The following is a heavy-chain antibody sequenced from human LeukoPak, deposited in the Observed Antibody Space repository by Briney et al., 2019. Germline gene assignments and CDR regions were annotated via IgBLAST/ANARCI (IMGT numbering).Heavy chain of an antibody. V-gene: IGHV4-59*11. CDR1: TDSFSSHY. D-gene: IGHD4-17*01. J-gene: IGHJ3*02. Sequence: SETLSLTCAVSTDSFSSHYWSWVRQPPGKGLEWIGYISYIGSTNYNPSLKSRVTISIDTSKNQFSLRLRSVTAADTAVYYCARDLITVTKGFDIWGQGTMVSVSS. CDR2: ISYIGST. CDR3: ARDLITVTKGFDI.